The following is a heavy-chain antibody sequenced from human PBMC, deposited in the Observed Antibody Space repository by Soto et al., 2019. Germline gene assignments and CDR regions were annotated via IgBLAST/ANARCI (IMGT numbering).Heavy chain of an antibody. V-gene: IGHV4-59*01. Sequence: KSSETLSLTSTVSGGSITRYYWSWIRQPPRKGLEWIGYIYYNGSTNYNPSLKSRVTISVDTSKPSFSLKLTSVTAVDTAVYYCARVVPGIRDRFKNFRWFGLCGQGTHVSVSS. J-gene: IGHJ5*02. CDR1: GGSITRYY. CDR3: ARVVPGIRDRFKNFRWFGL. D-gene: IGHD2-15*01. CDR2: IYYNGST.